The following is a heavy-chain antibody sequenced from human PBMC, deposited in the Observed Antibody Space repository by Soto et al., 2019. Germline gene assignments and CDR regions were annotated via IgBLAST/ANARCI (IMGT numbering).Heavy chain of an antibody. Sequence: ASVTVSCKASGFTLTSYVISWVRQAPGQGLEWMGWISVYNGNTNYAQKLQGRVTMTTDTSTSTAYMELRSLRSDDTAVYYCARDYRRGGYPHYYGMDVWGQGTTVTVSS. CDR2: ISVYNGNT. D-gene: IGHD3-16*02. J-gene: IGHJ6*02. CDR3: ARDYRRGGYPHYYGMDV. V-gene: IGHV1-18*01. CDR1: GFTLTSYV.